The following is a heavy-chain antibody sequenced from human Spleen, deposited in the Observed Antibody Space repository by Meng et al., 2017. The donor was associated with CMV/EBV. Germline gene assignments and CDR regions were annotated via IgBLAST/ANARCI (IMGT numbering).Heavy chain of an antibody. J-gene: IGHJ4*02. CDR3: ARGAAGAGVRGVISY. CDR1: GFTFSHYA. D-gene: IGHD3-10*01. Sequence: GESLKISCAASGFTFSHYAMSWVRQAPGKGLEWVSSITNTAGSTYYADSVTGRFTISRDNSKNTVYLQMNSLRPEDTAIYYCARGAAGAGVRGVISYWGQGTLVTVSS. V-gene: IGHV3-23*01. CDR2: ITNTAGST.